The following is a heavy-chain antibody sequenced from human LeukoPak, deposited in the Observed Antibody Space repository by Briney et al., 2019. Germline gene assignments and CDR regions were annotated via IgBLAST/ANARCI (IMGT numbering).Heavy chain of an antibody. D-gene: IGHD1-14*01. CDR2: IHNSGRT. Sequence: SETLSLTCSVSGGSVSSYYWSWIRQSPGKGLEWIGYIHNSGRTNYNPSLKSRVTGSVDTSKNQVSLRLSSVTAADTAVYYCARHGTISSESYFDYWGQGALVTVSS. J-gene: IGHJ4*02. CDR3: ARHGTISSESYFDY. V-gene: IGHV4-59*08. CDR1: GGSVSSYY.